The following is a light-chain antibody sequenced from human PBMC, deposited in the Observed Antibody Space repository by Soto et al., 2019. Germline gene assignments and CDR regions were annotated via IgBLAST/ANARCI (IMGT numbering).Light chain of an antibody. J-gene: IGKJ1*01. V-gene: IGKV3-15*01. CDR2: GAS. CDR1: QSVSSN. Sequence: EIVMTQSPATLSVSPGERATLSCRASQSVSSNLAWYQQKPGQAPRLLIYGASTRATGIPARFSGNESGTEFTLTISSLQSEDFATYYCQQSYSTPWTFGQGTKVEIK. CDR3: QQSYSTPWT.